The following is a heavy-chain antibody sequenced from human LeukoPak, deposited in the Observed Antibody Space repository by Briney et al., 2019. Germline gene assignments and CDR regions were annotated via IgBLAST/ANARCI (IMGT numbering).Heavy chain of an antibody. CDR3: AKDFYGSGSYYNY. J-gene: IGHJ4*02. V-gene: IGHV3-9*01. Sequence: GGSLRLSCAASGFTFDDYAMHWVRQAPGKGLERVSGISWNSGSIGYAGSVKGRFTISRDNAKNSLYLQMNSLRAEDTALYYCAKDFYGSGSYYNYWGQGTLVTVSS. CDR1: GFTFDDYA. D-gene: IGHD3-10*01. CDR2: ISWNSGSI.